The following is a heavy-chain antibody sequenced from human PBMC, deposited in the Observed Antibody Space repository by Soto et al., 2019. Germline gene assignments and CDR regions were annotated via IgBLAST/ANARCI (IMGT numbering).Heavy chain of an antibody. Sequence: SETLSLTCTVSGGSISSYYWSWIRQPPGKGLEWIGYIYYSGSTNYNPSLKSRVTISVDTSKNQFSLKLSSVTAADTAVYYCARIDNVYGMDVWGQGTTVTAP. D-gene: IGHD1-1*01. CDR1: GGSISSYY. J-gene: IGHJ6*02. V-gene: IGHV4-59*01. CDR3: ARIDNVYGMDV. CDR2: IYYSGST.